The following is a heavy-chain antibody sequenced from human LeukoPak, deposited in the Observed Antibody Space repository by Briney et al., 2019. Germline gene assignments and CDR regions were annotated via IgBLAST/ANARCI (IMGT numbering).Heavy chain of an antibody. V-gene: IGHV3-48*03. CDR1: GFTFSSDE. J-gene: IGHJ4*02. CDR2: ISSSGSTI. Sequence: GGSLRLSCAASGFTFSSDEMNWVRQAPGKGLEWVSYISSSGSTIYYADSVKGRFTISRDNAKNSLYLQMNSLRAEDTAVYYCARDRFSEVADPFDYWGQGTLVTVSP. CDR3: ARDRFSEVADPFDY. D-gene: IGHD6-19*01.